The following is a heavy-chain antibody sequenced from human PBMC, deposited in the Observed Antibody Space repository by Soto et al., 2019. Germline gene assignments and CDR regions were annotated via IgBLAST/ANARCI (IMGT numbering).Heavy chain of an antibody. J-gene: IGHJ5*02. V-gene: IGHV3-74*01. D-gene: IGHD6-6*01. CDR3: VRPYSSSSWFDP. CDR1: VFTFSSYW. CDR2: INSDGSST. Sequence: PVGSLRLSCASSVFTFSSYWMHCVRQAPGKGLVWVSRINSDGSSTSYADSVKGRFTISRDNAKNSLYLQMNSLRVEDTAIYYCVRPYSSSSWFDPWGPGTLVTVS.